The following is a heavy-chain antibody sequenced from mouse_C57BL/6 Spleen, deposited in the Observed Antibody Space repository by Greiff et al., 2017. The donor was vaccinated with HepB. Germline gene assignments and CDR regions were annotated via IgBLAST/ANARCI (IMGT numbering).Heavy chain of an antibody. CDR2: INPKNGYI. J-gene: IGHJ2*01. Sequence: VQRVESGAELAKPGASVKLSCKASGYTFTGYWMHWVKQRPGQGLDWIGYINPKNGYIKYNQKFKDKATLTADKSSNTAYMQLNSLTYGDSAVYYCARRDAFDYWGQGTTLTVSS. CDR1: GYTFTGYW. V-gene: IGHV1-7*01. D-gene: IGHD3-3*01. CDR3: ARRDAFDY.